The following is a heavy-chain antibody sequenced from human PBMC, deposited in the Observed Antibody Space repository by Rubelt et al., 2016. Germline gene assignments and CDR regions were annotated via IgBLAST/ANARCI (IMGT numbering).Heavy chain of an antibody. J-gene: IGHJ5*02. CDR2: ISSSSTTI. CDR3: ARGGYCSEGTCYNWFDP. CDR1: EFTFSSYT. Sequence: EVQLVESGGGLVQPGGSLRLSCAASEFTFSSYTMNWVRQAPGKGLEWVSLISSSSTTIFYADSVKGRFTISRDNAKNTRYLQLNSLRAEDTAVDYCARGGYCSEGTCYNWFDPWGQGTLVTVSS. V-gene: IGHV3-48*04. D-gene: IGHD2-15*01.